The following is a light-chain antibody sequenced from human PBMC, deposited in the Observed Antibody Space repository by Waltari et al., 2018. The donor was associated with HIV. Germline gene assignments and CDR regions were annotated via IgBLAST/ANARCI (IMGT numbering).Light chain of an antibody. CDR3: AAWDDSLSGPV. Sequence: QSVLTQPPSASGTPGQRVTISCSGISSHIGSNYVYWYQQLPGTAPKLLIYRNNQRPSGVPDRFSGSKSGTSASLAISGLRSEDEADYYCAAWDDSLSGPVFGGGTKLTVL. CDR1: SSHIGSNY. J-gene: IGLJ3*02. CDR2: RNN. V-gene: IGLV1-47*01.